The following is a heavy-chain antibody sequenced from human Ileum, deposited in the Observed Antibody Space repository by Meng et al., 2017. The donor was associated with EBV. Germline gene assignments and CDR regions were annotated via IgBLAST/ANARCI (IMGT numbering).Heavy chain of an antibody. J-gene: IGHJ4*02. CDR1: DFSCTDNY. CDR2: IRTKANGYIQ. V-gene: IGHV3-72*01. CDR3: ARDLRSNSGRDY. Sequence: VALGVAGGGMLPPAGSLTFSASAGDFSCTDNYWEWVAPGQGKGLEWGIRIRTKANGYIQEYPASVKGRFTNSRDDSKNSLYLQMNSLKTDDTAVYYSARDLRSNSGRDYWGRGTLVTVSS. D-gene: IGHD1-26*01.